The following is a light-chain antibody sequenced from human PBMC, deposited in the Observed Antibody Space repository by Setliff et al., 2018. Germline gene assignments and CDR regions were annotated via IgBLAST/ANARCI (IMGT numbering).Light chain of an antibody. CDR1: SSDVGGYNR. V-gene: IGLV2-8*01. CDR2: EVT. Sequence: QSALAQPPSASGSPGQSVTISCTGTSSDVGGYNRVSWYQQYPGKAPKVMIYEVTKRPSGVPDRFSGSKSGNTASPTVSGLQAEDEGDYYCGSYAGYNNFYVFGTGTKVTV. CDR3: GSYAGYNNFYV. J-gene: IGLJ1*01.